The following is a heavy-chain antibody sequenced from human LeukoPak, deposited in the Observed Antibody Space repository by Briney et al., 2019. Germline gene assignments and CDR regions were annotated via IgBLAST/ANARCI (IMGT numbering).Heavy chain of an antibody. CDR1: GGSISSYY. CDR3: ARRLSSSSPPYYYNGMDV. J-gene: IGHJ6*02. Sequence: PSETLSLTCTVSGGSISSYYWSWIRQPPGKGLEWIGYIYYSGSTNYNPSLKSRVIISVDTSKNQFSLKLGSVTAADTAVYYCARRLSSSSPPYYYNGMDVWGQGTTVTVSS. V-gene: IGHV4-59*08. D-gene: IGHD6-13*01. CDR2: IYYSGST.